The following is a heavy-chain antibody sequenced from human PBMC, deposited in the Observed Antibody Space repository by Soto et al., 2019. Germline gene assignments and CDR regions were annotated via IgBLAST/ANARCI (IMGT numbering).Heavy chain of an antibody. CDR2: ISAYNGNK. Sequence: QVQLVQSGAEVKKPGASVKVSCKASGYTFTSYGISWVRQAPGQGLEWMGWISAYNGNKKYAQKLQGRVSMTTDTSTGTAYREMRSLRCDDTAVYSWARDLGVQLFDYWRQGNLVTVSS. CDR1: GYTFTSYG. J-gene: IGHJ4*02. V-gene: IGHV1-18*01. CDR3: ARDLGVQLFDY. D-gene: IGHD3-16*01.